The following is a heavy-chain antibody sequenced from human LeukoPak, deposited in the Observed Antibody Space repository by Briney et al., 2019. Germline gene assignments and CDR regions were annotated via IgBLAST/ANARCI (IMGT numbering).Heavy chain of an antibody. J-gene: IGHJ4*02. D-gene: IGHD1-26*01. CDR2: ISYDGSNK. V-gene: IGHV3-30-3*01. Sequence: GRSLRLSCAASAFTFSSYAMYWVRQAPGKGLEWVAVISYDGSNKYYADSVKGRFTISRDNSKKTLYLQMNSLRAEDTAVYYCASGGSYDYFDNWGQGTLVTVSS. CDR1: AFTFSSYA. CDR3: ASGGSYDYFDN.